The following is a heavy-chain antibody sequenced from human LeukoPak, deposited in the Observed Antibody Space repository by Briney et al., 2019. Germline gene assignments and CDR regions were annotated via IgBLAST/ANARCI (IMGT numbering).Heavy chain of an antibody. CDR3: ARDMVKDNISWPFYWFFDL. D-gene: IGHD6-13*01. CDR2: INWNGGKK. Sequence: PGGSLRLSCAASGFILNDYAMHWVRQAPEKGLEWVSGINWNGGKKDYADSVKGRFTISRDNAKNSLFLQMNGLRAEDTAFYYCARDMVKDNISWPFYWFFDLWGRGTLVTVSS. V-gene: IGHV3-9*01. CDR1: GFILNDYA. J-gene: IGHJ2*01.